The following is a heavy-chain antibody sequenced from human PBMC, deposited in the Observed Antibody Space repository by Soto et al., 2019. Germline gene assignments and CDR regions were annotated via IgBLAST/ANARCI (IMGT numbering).Heavy chain of an antibody. CDR1: GYSFTNYW. CDR2: IYPGDSDT. J-gene: IGHJ4*02. V-gene: IGHV5-51*01. Sequence: GESLKISCKASGYSFTNYWIGWVRQMPGKGLEWTGIIYPGDSDTRYSPSFQGQVTISVDKSLSTAYLQWSSLKASDTATYYCARHLYDYLDYWGQGTLVTVSS. CDR3: ARHLYDYLDY. D-gene: IGHD3-16*01.